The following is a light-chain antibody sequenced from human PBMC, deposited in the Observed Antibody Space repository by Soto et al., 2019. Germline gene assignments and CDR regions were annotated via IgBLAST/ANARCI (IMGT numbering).Light chain of an antibody. V-gene: IGLV3-21*02. CDR1: TIGTKS. CDR3: QLWDSSSDHWV. Sequence: VLTQPPSVSVAPGQTARITCGGTTIGTKSVHWYQQRPGQAPVLVVYDDSDRPSGIPERFSGSNSGITATLTISRVEAGDEADYYCQLWDSSSDHWVFGGGTQLTVL. J-gene: IGLJ3*02. CDR2: DDS.